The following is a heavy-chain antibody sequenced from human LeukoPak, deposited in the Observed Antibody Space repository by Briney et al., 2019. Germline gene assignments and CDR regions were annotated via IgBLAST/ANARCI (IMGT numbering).Heavy chain of an antibody. J-gene: IGHJ4*02. CDR1: GFPFSSYA. V-gene: IGHV3-23*01. CDR2: ISGSSGRT. Sequence: RGSLPLSCAASGFPFSSYAMSWVRQAPGKGLEWVSAISGSSGRTYSAASVKGRFTSSRDNSKDTLYLQMNSLRVEDTALYYCARSSALPLTPPRDWGQGTLVTVSS. D-gene: IGHD3-9*01. CDR3: ARSSALPLTPPRD.